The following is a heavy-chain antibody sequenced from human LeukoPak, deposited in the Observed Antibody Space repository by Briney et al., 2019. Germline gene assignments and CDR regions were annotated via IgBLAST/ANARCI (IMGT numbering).Heavy chain of an antibody. V-gene: IGHV3-21*01. CDR2: ISSSGNYI. Sequence: GGSLRLSCAASGFTFNSSSMSFVREAPGEGLGWVSSISSSGNYIYYADSVMSRFTISRDNAKNSLYRQMNSRRAEDTAVYYCARGGYDMFRWGQGTTVTVSS. CDR3: ARGGYDMFR. D-gene: IGHD3-22*01. CDR1: GFTFNSSS. J-gene: IGHJ6*02.